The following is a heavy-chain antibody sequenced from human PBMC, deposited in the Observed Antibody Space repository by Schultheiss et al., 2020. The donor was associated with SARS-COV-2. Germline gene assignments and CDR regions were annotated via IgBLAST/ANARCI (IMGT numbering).Heavy chain of an antibody. D-gene: IGHD6-19*01. J-gene: IGHJ4*02. CDR2: ISGSGGST. CDR1: GFTFSSYA. Sequence: GESLKISCAASGFTFSSYAMSWVRQAPGKGLEWVSAISGSGGSTYYADSVKGRFTISRDNSKNTLYLQMNSLRAEDTAVYYCARDGVWQWLAYWGQGTLVTVSS. V-gene: IGHV3-23*01. CDR3: ARDGVWQWLAY.